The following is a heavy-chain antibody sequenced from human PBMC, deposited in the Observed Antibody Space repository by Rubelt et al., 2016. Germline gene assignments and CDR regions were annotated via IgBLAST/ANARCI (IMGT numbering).Heavy chain of an antibody. CDR1: GGSISSNSHL. V-gene: IGHV4-39*01. J-gene: IGHJ4*03. CDR3: ARSQNNGYSFES. CDR2: MYYSGST. Sequence: QLQLQESGPGLVKPSETLSLTCTVSGGSISSNSHLWGWIRQPPGKGLAWIGSMYYSGSTYYNPSIKTRGPISLDASKNQFSRKLTSVTAADTAIDCCARSQNNGYSFESWGPETQVSVAS. D-gene: IGHD3-22*01.